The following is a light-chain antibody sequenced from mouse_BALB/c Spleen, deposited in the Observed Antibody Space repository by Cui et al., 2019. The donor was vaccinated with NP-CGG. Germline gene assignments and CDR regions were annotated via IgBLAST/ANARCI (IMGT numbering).Light chain of an antibody. CDR2: GTN. J-gene: IGLJ1*01. V-gene: IGLV1*01. CDR1: TGAVTTSNY. Sequence: QAVVTQESALTTSPGETVTLTCRSSTGAVTTSNYANWVQEKPGHVFTGLIGGTNNRAPGVPARLSGSLIGDKAALTITGAQTEDEAIYFCALWYSNHWVFGRGTKLTVL. CDR3: ALWYSNHWV.